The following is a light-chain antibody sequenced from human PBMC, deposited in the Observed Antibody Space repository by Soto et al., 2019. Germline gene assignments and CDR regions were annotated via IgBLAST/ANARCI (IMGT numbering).Light chain of an antibody. CDR1: QSISIT. Sequence: EIVMTQSPATLSVSPGERATLSCRASQSISITLAWYQQKPGQAPRLLIYGASTRATDIPARFSGSGSRTVFTFTLIGPHSEDLPVYYCPQHNNFPRTFGGGTKVEI. CDR3: PQHNNFPRT. J-gene: IGKJ4*01. V-gene: IGKV3-15*01. CDR2: GAS.